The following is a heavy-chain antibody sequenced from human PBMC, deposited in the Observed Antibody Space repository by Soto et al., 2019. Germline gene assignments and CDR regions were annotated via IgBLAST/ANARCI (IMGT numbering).Heavy chain of an antibody. J-gene: IGHJ4*02. CDR1: GFTFSSYA. Sequence: GGSLRLSCAASGFTFSSYAMHWVRQAPGKGREWVAVISYDGSNKYYADSVKGRFTISRDNSKNTLYLQMNSLRAEDTAVYYCARGTDTAMVFDYWGQGTLVTVSS. V-gene: IGHV3-30-3*01. D-gene: IGHD5-18*01. CDR3: ARGTDTAMVFDY. CDR2: ISYDGSNK.